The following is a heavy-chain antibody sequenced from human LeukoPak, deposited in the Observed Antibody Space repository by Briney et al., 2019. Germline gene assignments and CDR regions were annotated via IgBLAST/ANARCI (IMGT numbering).Heavy chain of an antibody. CDR3: TRFGRDYQVPTTGYGMDV. V-gene: IGHV3-73*01. J-gene: IGHJ6*02. CDR2: IRSKANSYAT. CDR1: GFTFSGSA. Sequence: GGSLRLSCAASGFTFSGSAMHWIRQASGKGLEWVGRIRSKANSYATAYAASVKGRFTISRDDSKNTAYLQMNSLKTEDTAVYYCTRFGRDYQVPTTGYGMDVWGQGTTVTVSS. D-gene: IGHD4-17*01.